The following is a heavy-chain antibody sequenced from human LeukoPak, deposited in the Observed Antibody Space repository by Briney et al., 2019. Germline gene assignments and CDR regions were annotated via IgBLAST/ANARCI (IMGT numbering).Heavy chain of an antibody. D-gene: IGHD5-18*01. CDR3: ARGDTYGL. J-gene: IGHJ4*02. CDR2: ITSSSSDI. V-gene: IGHV3-21*01. CDR1: GFSFSSHK. Sequence: GGSLRLSCAASGFSFSSHKMNWVRQAPGKGLEWVSSITSSSSDIYYADSVKGRFTISRDNAKKSLYRQLNSLRAEDTAVYYCARGDTYGLWGQGTLVTVSS.